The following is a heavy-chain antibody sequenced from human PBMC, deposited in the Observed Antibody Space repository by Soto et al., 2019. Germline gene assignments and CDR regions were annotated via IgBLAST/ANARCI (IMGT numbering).Heavy chain of an antibody. CDR2: ISGAGGST. CDR1: GFTFSSFA. CDR3: AGDYYDFWSGFLDY. D-gene: IGHD3-3*01. J-gene: IGHJ4*02. Sequence: GGSLRPSCAASGFTFSSFAMTWVRQAPGKGLEWVSLISGAGGSTSYADSVKGRFTISRDNSKSTLYLQMNSLRPEDTATYYCAGDYYDFWSGFLDYWGQGTPVTVSS. V-gene: IGHV3-23*01.